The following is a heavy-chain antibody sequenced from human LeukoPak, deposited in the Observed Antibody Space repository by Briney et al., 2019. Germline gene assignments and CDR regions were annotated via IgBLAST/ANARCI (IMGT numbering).Heavy chain of an antibody. D-gene: IGHD4-23*01. V-gene: IGHV4-34*01. CDR2: INHSGST. Sequence: SETLSLTCAVYGGSFSGYYWSWIRQPPGKGLEWIGEINHSGSTNYNPSLKSRVTISVDTSKNQFSLKLSSVTAADTAVYYCARGGGNYWHLNWFDPWGQGTLVTVSS. CDR3: ARGGGNYWHLNWFDP. CDR1: GGSFSGYY. J-gene: IGHJ5*02.